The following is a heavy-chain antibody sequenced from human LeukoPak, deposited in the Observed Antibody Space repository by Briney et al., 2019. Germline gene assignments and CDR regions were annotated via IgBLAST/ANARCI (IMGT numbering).Heavy chain of an antibody. D-gene: IGHD2-2*01. CDR1: GYSISSGYY. CDR3: SRVVPAARIFAFDI. Sequence: SETLSLTCTVSGYSISSGYYWGWIRQPPGKGLEWIGSIYHSGSTYYNPSLKSRVTISVDTSKNQFSLKLSSVTAADTAVYYCSRVVPAARIFAFDIWGQGTMVTVSS. CDR2: IYHSGST. J-gene: IGHJ3*02. V-gene: IGHV4-38-2*02.